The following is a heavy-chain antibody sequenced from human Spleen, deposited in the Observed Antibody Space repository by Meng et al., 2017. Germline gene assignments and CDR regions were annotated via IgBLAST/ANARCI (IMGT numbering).Heavy chain of an antibody. CDR2: ISDSGGST. D-gene: IGHD3-3*01. V-gene: IGHV3-23*01. J-gene: IGHJ4*02. CDR3: AKDPDYDYPYYFDY. CDR1: GITLSDYY. Sequence: GESLKISCAASGITLSDYYMDWVRQDPGKGLDWVSAISDSGGSTYYTDSVKGRFTISRDNSKNTLYLQMDSLRAEDTAVYYCAKDPDYDYPYYFDYWGQGTLVTVSS.